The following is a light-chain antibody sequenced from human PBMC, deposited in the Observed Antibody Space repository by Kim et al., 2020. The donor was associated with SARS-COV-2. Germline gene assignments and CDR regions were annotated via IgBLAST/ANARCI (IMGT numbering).Light chain of an antibody. CDR2: DAS. J-gene: IGKJ4*02. CDR3: QQRNNWPPRT. V-gene: IGKV3-11*01. CDR1: QSVRSN. Sequence: SPGEKATRSGRASQSVRSNLAWYQQKTGQAPRLLIYDASNRATGIPARFSGSGSGTDFTLTSSSLEPEDFAVYYCQQRNNWPPRTFGGGTKVDIK.